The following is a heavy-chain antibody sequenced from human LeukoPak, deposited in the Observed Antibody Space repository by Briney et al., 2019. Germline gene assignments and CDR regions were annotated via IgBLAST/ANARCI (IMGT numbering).Heavy chain of an antibody. CDR2: IYYSGST. CDR3: ARDREPHDFWSGYHDY. D-gene: IGHD3-3*01. V-gene: IGHV4-39*02. CDR1: GGSISSSSYY. Sequence: SETLSLTCTVSGGSISSSSYYWGWIRQPPGKGLEWIGSIYYSGSTYYNPSLKSRVTISVDTSKNQFSLKLSSVTAADTAVYYCARDREPHDFWSGYHDYWGQGTLVTVSS. J-gene: IGHJ4*02.